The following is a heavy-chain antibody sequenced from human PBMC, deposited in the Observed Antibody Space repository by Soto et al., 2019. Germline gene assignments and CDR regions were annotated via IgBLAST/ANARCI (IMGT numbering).Heavy chain of an antibody. D-gene: IGHD1-20*01. J-gene: IGHJ1*01. Sequence: ASVKVSCKASGYTFSTSGISWVRQAPGQGLEWVGWIRPDNGNTKSAQRLQGRVTLTTDTSARKAYMELRSLTSDDTAMYYCARDTESNRYNDWGQGTLVTVSS. CDR2: IRPDNGNT. CDR1: GYTFSTSG. V-gene: IGHV1-18*01. CDR3: ARDTESNRYND.